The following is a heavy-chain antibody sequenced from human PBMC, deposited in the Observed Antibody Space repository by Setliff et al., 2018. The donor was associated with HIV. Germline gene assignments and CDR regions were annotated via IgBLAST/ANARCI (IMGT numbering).Heavy chain of an antibody. CDR2: IKQDGSDK. CDR1: GFTFGNFW. V-gene: IGHV3-7*04. Sequence: PGGSLRLSCGASGFTFGNFWMNWVRRPPGKGLEWVANIKQDGSDKYYVDSVRGRFTISRDNAKNSLFLQMNNLRAEDTAVYYCARGTLDFWGQGNLVTVSS. CDR3: ARGTLDF. J-gene: IGHJ4*02.